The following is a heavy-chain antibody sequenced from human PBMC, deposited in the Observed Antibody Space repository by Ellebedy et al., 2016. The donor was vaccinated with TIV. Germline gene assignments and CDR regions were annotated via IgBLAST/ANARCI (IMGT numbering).Heavy chain of an antibody. CDR2: IWYDGSNK. V-gene: IGHV3-33*01. CDR3: ARGPGIAAAGRDAFDI. J-gene: IGHJ3*02. Sequence: GGSLRLSCAASGFTFSSYGMHWVRQAPGKGLEWVAVIWYDGSNKYYADSVKGRFTISRDNSKNTLYLQMNSLRAEDTAVYYCARGPGIAAAGRDAFDIWGQGTMVTVSS. D-gene: IGHD6-13*01. CDR1: GFTFSSYG.